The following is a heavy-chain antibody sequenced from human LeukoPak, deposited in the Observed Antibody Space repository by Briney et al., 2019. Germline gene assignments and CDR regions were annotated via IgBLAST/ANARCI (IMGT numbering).Heavy chain of an antibody. CDR2: ISTAGDP. J-gene: IGHJ3*02. CDR1: GFTFSSYD. D-gene: IGHD2-2*01. V-gene: IGHV3-13*05. Sequence: PGGSLRPSCTASGFTFSSYDMHWVRQDKGKGLEWVSAISTAGDPYYLGSVKGRFTISRENAKNSFYLQMNSLRAGDTAVYYCAGQARPGSAEGAFDIWGQGTMVTVSS. CDR3: AGQARPGSAEGAFDI.